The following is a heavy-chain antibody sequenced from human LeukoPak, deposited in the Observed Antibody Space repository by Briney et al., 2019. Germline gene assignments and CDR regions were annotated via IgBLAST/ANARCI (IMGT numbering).Heavy chain of an antibody. CDR2: INPNSGGT. J-gene: IGHJ6*03. CDR1: GYTFTGYY. V-gene: IGHV1-2*02. D-gene: IGHD3-16*01. CDR3: AILHLDTGYYYYMDV. Sequence: ASVKVSCKASGYTFTGYYMHWVRQAPGQGLEWMGWINPNSGGTSYAQKFQGRVTMTRDTSISTAYMELSRLRSDDTAVYYCAILHLDTGYYYYMDVWGKGTTVTVSS.